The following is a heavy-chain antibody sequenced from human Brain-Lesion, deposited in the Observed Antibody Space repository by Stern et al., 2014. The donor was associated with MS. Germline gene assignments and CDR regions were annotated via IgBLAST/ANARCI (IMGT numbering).Heavy chain of an antibody. CDR2: VNNDGRRT. D-gene: IGHD3-10*01. Sequence: EVKLVESGGGLVQPGGSLRLSCAASGFTFSNYWMNWVRKAAGKGLGGVSRVNNDGRRTSYADSVKGRFTMSRDNAKNTLYLQMNSLRVEDTAIYYGARGERWFDSWGQGTLVTVSS. CDR3: ARGERWFDS. J-gene: IGHJ5*01. CDR1: GFTFSNYW. V-gene: IGHV3-74*02.